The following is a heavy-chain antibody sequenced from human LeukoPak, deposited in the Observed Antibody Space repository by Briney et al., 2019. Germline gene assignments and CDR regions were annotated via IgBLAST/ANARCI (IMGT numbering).Heavy chain of an antibody. J-gene: IGHJ3*02. D-gene: IGHD1-26*01. CDR1: GGSISGYY. V-gene: IGHV4-59*12. CDR3: ARDLEVGATFGSAFDI. CDR2: LYYMRGA. Sequence: SETLSLTCTVSGGSISGYYWNWGRQPPGKGVEWIGNLYYMRGAWYKSSLKSRVTTSVDTSRNEFSLKLSSATAADTAVYYCARDLEVGATFGSAFDIWGQGTMVTVSS.